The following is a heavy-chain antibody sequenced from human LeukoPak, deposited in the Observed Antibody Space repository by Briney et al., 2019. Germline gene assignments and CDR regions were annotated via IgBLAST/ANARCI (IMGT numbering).Heavy chain of an antibody. J-gene: IGHJ4*02. CDR1: GGSINNYY. Sequence: SETLSLTCTVSGGSINNYYWSWIRQPAGKGLEWIGYIYYSGSTNYNPSLESRVTISVDTSKNQFSLKLSSVTAADAAVYYCARGYGGNSGGIDYWGQGTLVTVSS. V-gene: IGHV4-59*01. CDR2: IYYSGST. CDR3: ARGYGGNSGGIDY. D-gene: IGHD4-23*01.